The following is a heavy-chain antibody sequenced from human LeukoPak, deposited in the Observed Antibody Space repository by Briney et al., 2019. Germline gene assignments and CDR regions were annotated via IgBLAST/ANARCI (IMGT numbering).Heavy chain of an antibody. CDR2: INHSGST. D-gene: IGHD3-10*01. J-gene: IGHJ4*02. V-gene: IGHV4-34*01. CDR1: GGSFSGYY. CDR3: ATSFQNYYGSGSYSR. Sequence: PSETLSLTCAVYGGSFSGYYRSWIRQPPGKGLEWIGEINHSGSTNYNPSLKSRVTISVDTSKNQFSLKLSSVTAADTAVYYCATSFQNYYGSGSYSRWGQGTLVTVSS.